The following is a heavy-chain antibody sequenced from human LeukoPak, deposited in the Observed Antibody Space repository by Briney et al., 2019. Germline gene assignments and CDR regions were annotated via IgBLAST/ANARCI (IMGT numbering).Heavy chain of an antibody. CDR2: ISGSGGST. Sequence: TGGSLRLSXAASGFTFSSYAMSWVRQAPGKGLEWVSAISGSGGSTYYADSVKGRFTISRDNSKNTLYLQMNSLRAEDTAVYYCAKNTYYYDSSGFVDYWGQGTLVTVSS. J-gene: IGHJ4*02. D-gene: IGHD3-22*01. CDR1: GFTFSSYA. CDR3: AKNTYYYDSSGFVDY. V-gene: IGHV3-23*01.